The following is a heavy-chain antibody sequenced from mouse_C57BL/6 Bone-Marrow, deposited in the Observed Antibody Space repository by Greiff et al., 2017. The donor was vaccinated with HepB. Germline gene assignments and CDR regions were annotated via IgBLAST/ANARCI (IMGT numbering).Heavy chain of an antibody. Sequence: QVQLQQPGAELVKPGASVKVSCKASGYTFTSYWMHWVKQRPGQGLEWIGRIHPSDSDTNYNQKFKGKATLTVDKSSSTAYMQLSSLTSVDSAVYYCAMGGWEAWFAYWGQGTLVTVSA. CDR1: GYTFTSYW. CDR2: IHPSDSDT. V-gene: IGHV1-74*01. CDR3: AMGGWEAWFAY. J-gene: IGHJ3*01. D-gene: IGHD3-3*01.